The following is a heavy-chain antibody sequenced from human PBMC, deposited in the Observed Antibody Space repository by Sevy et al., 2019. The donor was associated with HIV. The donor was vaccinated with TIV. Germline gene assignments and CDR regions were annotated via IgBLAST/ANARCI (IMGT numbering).Heavy chain of an antibody. CDR1: GFSFDSYG. CDR3: GKRGGGHYDPDEIGYYFYYYNMDV. J-gene: IGHJ6*03. V-gene: IGHV3-23*01. Sequence: GGSLRLSCAVSGFSFDSYGMTWVRQAPGKGLEWVSGISGSGTRTYYADSVKGRFSISRDNSKNRLYLQMNSLRSEDTGLYYCGKRGGGHYDPDEIGYYFYYYNMDVWGKGTTVTVSS. D-gene: IGHD3-22*01. CDR2: ISGSGTRT.